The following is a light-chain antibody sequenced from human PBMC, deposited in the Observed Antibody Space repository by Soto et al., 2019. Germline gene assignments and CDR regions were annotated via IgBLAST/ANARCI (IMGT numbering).Light chain of an antibody. Sequence: EIVLTQSPGALSLSPGERATLSCRASQSVSSSYLAWYQQKPGQAPRLLIYGASTRATGIPARFSGSGSGTDFTLTISSLQPEDFATYYCQQANSFPRTFGQGTKVDIK. J-gene: IGKJ1*01. CDR1: QSVSSSY. V-gene: IGKV3D-7*01. CDR2: GAS. CDR3: QQANSFPRT.